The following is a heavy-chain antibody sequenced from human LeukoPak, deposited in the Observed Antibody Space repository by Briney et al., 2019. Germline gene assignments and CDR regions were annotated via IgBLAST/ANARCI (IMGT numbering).Heavy chain of an antibody. CDR3: ARGASSNDDLLAGMDV. Sequence: ASVKVSCKASGYTFTSYDINWVRQATGQGLEWMGWMNPNSGNTGYAQKFQGGVTMTRNTSISTAYMELSSLRSEDTAVYYCARGASSNDDLLAGMDVWGQGTTVTVSS. CDR1: GYTFTSYD. J-gene: IGHJ6*02. CDR2: MNPNSGNT. D-gene: IGHD3-9*01. V-gene: IGHV1-8*01.